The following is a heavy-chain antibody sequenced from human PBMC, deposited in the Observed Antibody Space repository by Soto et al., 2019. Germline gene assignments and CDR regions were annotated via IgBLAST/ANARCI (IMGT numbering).Heavy chain of an antibody. J-gene: IGHJ4*02. Sequence: SETQSLTYAVSGGSISSGGDSWSWIRQPPGKGLECIGYIYHSGSTYYSPSLKSRVTISVDRSKNQFSLKLSSVTAADTAVYYCARGPPLGYWGQGTLVTVSS. CDR2: IYHSGST. CDR3: ARGPPLGY. V-gene: IGHV4-30-2*01. CDR1: GGSISSGGDS.